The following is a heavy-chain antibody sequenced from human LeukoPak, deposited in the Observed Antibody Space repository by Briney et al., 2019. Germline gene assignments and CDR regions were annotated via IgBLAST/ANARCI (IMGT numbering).Heavy chain of an antibody. V-gene: IGHV4-39*07. CDR3: ARDLRYGSGSYYMDV. CDR2: IYYSGYT. Sequence: KPSETLSLTCTVSGFSMSSSGYYWGWIRQPPGKGLEWIGSIYYSGYTYYNPSLKSRVTISIDTSKNQFSLKLSSVTAADTAVYYCARDLRYGSGSYYMDVWGKGTTVTVSS. D-gene: IGHD3-10*01. CDR1: GFSMSSSGYY. J-gene: IGHJ6*03.